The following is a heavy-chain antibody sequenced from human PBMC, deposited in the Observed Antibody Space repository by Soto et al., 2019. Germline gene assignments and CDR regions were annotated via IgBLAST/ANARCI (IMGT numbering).Heavy chain of an antibody. CDR2: IIPIFSTP. D-gene: IGHD2-15*01. Sequence: QVQLVQSGAEVKKPGSSVTVSCKASGGTFGNSAISWVRQAPGQGLEWMGGIIPIFSTPDYAQKFQGSVTITAAESTTTAYMELTSLTSEDTAVYYCALDKDRQPLGGNSYYGIDVWGQGTTVTVSS. J-gene: IGHJ6*02. V-gene: IGHV1-69*12. CDR1: GGTFGNSA. CDR3: ALDKDRQPLGGNSYYGIDV.